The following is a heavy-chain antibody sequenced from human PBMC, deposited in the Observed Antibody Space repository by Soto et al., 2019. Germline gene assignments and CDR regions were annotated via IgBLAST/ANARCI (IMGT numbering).Heavy chain of an antibody. Sequence: QMQLVQSGPEVKKPGTSVKVSCKASGFTFTSSAVQWVRQARGQRLEWIGWIVVGSGNTNYAPKFQERVTIPRDMFRSTANMELSILRSEDTAVWYCAASIGEPPDYWGQGTLVTVSS. CDR1: GFTFTSSA. J-gene: IGHJ4*02. CDR3: AASIGEPPDY. CDR2: IVVGSGNT. V-gene: IGHV1-58*01. D-gene: IGHD1-26*01.